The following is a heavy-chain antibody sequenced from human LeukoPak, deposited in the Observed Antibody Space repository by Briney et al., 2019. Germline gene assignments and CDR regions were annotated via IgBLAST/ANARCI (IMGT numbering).Heavy chain of an antibody. CDR3: ATHMTSVTTSLEY. CDR1: GFTVSSNY. J-gene: IGHJ4*02. Sequence: GGSLRLSCAASGFTVSSNYMSWVRQAPGKGLEWVSAISGSGGSTYHADSVKGRFTISRGNSRYTLYLQMNSLRVEDTAVYYCATHMTSVTTSLEYWGQGTLVTVSS. CDR2: ISGSGGST. D-gene: IGHD4-17*01. V-gene: IGHV3-23*01.